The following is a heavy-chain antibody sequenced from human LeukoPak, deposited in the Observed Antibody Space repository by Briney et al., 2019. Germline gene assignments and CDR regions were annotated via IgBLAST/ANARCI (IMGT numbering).Heavy chain of an antibody. V-gene: IGHV3-48*03. D-gene: IGHD3-10*01. J-gene: IGHJ4*02. Sequence: PGGSLRLSCAASGFTFSSYEMNWVRKAPGKGLEWVSSIRSGDGSTYYADSVKGRFTISRDNAKNSLYLQMNSLRAEDTAVYYCARDPVESIWFGGSGFDYWGQGTLVTVSS. CDR2: IRSGDGST. CDR3: ARDPVESIWFGGSGFDY. CDR1: GFTFSSYE.